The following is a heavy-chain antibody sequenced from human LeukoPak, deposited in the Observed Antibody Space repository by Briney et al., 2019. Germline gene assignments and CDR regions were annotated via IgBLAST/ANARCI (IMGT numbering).Heavy chain of an antibody. V-gene: IGHV1-69*13. CDR3: ATNILVATGHFDS. D-gene: IGHD2-21*02. CDR2: ITPIFGSA. CDR1: GGTFSSSV. Sequence: SVKVSCKASGGTFSSSVISWVRQAPGQGLEWMGGITPIFGSAKYAQTFQGRVTLTADESTTTAYMELPSLKSEDTAVYYCATNILVATGHFDSWGQGTLVTVSS. J-gene: IGHJ4*02.